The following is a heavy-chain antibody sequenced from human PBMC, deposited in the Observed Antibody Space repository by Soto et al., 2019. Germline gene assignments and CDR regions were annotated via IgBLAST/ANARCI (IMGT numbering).Heavy chain of an antibody. Sequence: QTVGSLRLSCAASGFTFSSYGMHWVRQAPGKGLEWVAVIWYDGSNKYYADSVKGRFTISRDNSKNTLYLQMNSLRAEDTAVYYCARDSYSSRWSLWGQGTLVTVSS. J-gene: IGHJ4*02. CDR1: GFTFSSYG. CDR3: ARDSYSSRWSL. D-gene: IGHD6-13*01. V-gene: IGHV3-33*01. CDR2: IWYDGSNK.